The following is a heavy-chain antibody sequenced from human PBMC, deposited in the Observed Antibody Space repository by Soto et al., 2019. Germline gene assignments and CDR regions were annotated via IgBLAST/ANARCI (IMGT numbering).Heavy chain of an antibody. V-gene: IGHV3-7*01. D-gene: IGHD6-13*01. CDR3: ARECRGGGYSSSWLLGGGMDV. Sequence: EVQLVESGGGLVQPGGSLRLSCAASGFTFSSYWMSWVRQAPGKGLEWVANIKQDGSDKYYVDSVKGRFTISRDNAKNALYLKMSSLTAEDTAVYYCARECRGGGYSSSWLLGGGMDVWGQGTTVTVSS. CDR2: IKQDGSDK. J-gene: IGHJ6*02. CDR1: GFTFSSYW.